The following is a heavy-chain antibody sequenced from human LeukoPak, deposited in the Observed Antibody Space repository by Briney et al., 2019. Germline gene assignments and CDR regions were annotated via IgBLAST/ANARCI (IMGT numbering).Heavy chain of an antibody. J-gene: IGHJ5*02. CDR2: IYYTGGT. D-gene: IGHD3-10*01. Sequence: SETLSLTCSVSGGSITSSSYYWAWVRQSPEKGLEWIGSIYYTGGTHYSPYLQSRVIMSVDTSKNQFSLNLSSVTAADTAVYYCARDETHFYGSGSSNWFDPWGQGILVTVSS. V-gene: IGHV4-39*02. CDR3: ARDETHFYGSGSSNWFDP. CDR1: GGSITSSSYY.